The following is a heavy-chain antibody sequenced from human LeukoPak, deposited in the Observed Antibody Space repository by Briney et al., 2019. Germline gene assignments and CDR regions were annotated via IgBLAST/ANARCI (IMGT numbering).Heavy chain of an antibody. Sequence: PGGSLRLSCAASGFSSTGYGIHSARQAPGKGLEWVATIQWDGYNKYYVDSVKGRFTVSRDTSKNTVYLQMDSLRSEDTAVYYCARREAVGAMSDFDDWGQGTLVTVSS. CDR3: ARREAVGAMSDFDD. CDR2: IQWDGYNK. J-gene: IGHJ4*02. V-gene: IGHV3-30*02. CDR1: GFSSTGYG. D-gene: IGHD1-26*01.